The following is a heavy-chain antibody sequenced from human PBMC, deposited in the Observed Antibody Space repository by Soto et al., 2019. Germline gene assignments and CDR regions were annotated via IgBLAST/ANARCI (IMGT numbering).Heavy chain of an antibody. CDR2: INSDGSTT. D-gene: IGHD1-26*01. CDR3: ARDRSYTTDY. V-gene: IGHV3-74*01. J-gene: IGHJ4*02. CDR1: GFTFSNSW. Sequence: EVQLVESGGGFVQPGGSLRLSCAASGFTFSNSWMHWVHQAPGKGLVWVSYINSDGSTTTYADSVKGRFTISRDNAKNTVYLQITSLTAEDTAVYYCARDRSYTTDYWGQGTLVTVSS.